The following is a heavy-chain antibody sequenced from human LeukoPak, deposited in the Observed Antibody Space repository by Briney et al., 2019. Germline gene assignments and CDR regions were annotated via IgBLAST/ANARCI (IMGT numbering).Heavy chain of an antibody. CDR2: ISWNSGTI. V-gene: IGHV3-9*01. CDR1: GFSFDEYA. J-gene: IGHJ4*02. D-gene: IGHD6-19*01. Sequence: GGSLRLSCTGSGFSFDEYAMHWVRQTPGKGLEWVSGISWNSGTIGYADSVKGRFSISRDNAKNSLYLQLNSLRPEDTGLYYCASDASGWYMIDYWGQGTFVTVSS. CDR3: ASDASGWYMIDY.